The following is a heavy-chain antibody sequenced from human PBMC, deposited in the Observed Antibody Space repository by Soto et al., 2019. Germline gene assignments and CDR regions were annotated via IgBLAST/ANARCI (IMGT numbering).Heavy chain of an antibody. D-gene: IGHD6-19*01. J-gene: IGHJ5*02. Sequence: SETLSLTCTVSGGSISSGGYYWSWIRQPPEKGLEWIGYIYYSGNTNYNPSFKCRVTISVDTSKNQFSLKLISVTAADTAVYYCARGGWYNDHWGRGTLVTVSS. CDR1: GGSISSGGYY. CDR3: ARGGWYNDH. V-gene: IGHV4-61*08. CDR2: IYYSGNT.